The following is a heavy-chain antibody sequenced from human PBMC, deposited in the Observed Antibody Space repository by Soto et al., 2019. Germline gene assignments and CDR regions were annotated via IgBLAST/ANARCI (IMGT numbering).Heavy chain of an antibody. CDR3: ARPDGATYNFRY. CDR1: GFTFNAYS. V-gene: IGHV3-23*01. Sequence: DVQLLESGGSLVQPGGSLRLSCAASGFTFNAYSLSCVRQAPGKGLEWVPAISTTGGSTYYADSVKGRFTISRDNSQNTVYLQMNSLRAEDTAVYYCARPDGATYNFRYWGQGTLVTVSS. D-gene: IGHD1-1*01. CDR2: ISTTGGST. J-gene: IGHJ4*02.